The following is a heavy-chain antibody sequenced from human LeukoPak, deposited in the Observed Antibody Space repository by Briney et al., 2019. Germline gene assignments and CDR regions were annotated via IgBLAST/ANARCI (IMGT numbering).Heavy chain of an antibody. V-gene: IGHV3-23*01. CDR1: GFTFSSYA. D-gene: IGHD3-22*01. Sequence: GGSLRLSCAASGFTFSSYAMSWVRQAPGKGLEWVSAISGSGGSTYYADSVKGRFTIPRDNSKNTLYLQMNSLRAEDTAVYYCAKVDVSGYYYDLDSWGQGTVVTVSS. CDR3: AKVDVSGYYYDLDS. J-gene: IGHJ4*02. CDR2: ISGSGGST.